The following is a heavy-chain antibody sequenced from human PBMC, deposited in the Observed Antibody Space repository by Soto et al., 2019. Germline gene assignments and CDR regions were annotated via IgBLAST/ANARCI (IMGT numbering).Heavy chain of an antibody. CDR3: AHTEVGGIAAAGPLGYFDY. CDR2: IYWDDDK. Sequence: QITLKESGPTLVKPTQTLTLTCTFSGFSLSTSGVGVGWIRQPPGKALEWLALIYWDDDKRYSPSLKSRLTNTKDTSKNHVVLTMTNMDPVDTATYYCAHTEVGGIAAAGPLGYFDYWGQGTLVTVSS. D-gene: IGHD6-13*01. CDR1: GFSLSTSGVG. J-gene: IGHJ4*02. V-gene: IGHV2-5*02.